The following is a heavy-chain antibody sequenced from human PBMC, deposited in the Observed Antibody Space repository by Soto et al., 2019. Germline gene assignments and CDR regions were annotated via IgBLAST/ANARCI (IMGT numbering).Heavy chain of an antibody. V-gene: IGHV3-9*01. J-gene: IGHJ6*03. CDR1: GFTFGDYA. CDR2: INWNSGSI. Sequence: EVQLVESGGGLVQPGRSLRLSCVASGFTFGDYAMHWIRQPPGKGLEWVSGINWNSGSIIYADSVKGRFTIFRDNAKNSLYLQMNSLRAEDTALYYCAKAFPNYSDMDVLGKWTTVTVSS. D-gene: IGHD3-10*01. CDR3: AKAFPNYSDMDV.